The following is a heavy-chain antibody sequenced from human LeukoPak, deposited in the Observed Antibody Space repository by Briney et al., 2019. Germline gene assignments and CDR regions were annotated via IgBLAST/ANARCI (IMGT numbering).Heavy chain of an antibody. Sequence: KPSETLSLTCSVSGDSITRTGYYWGWIRQPPGKGLEWIGSIYYSGNTNYNSSLKSRLTISIDTSRSQFSLTLRSVTAADTAFYFCARFDIWTPEKQGYFFDFWGQGILVTVSS. CDR2: IYYSGNT. CDR3: ARFDIWTPEKQGYFFDF. J-gene: IGHJ4*02. CDR1: GDSITRTGYY. D-gene: IGHD3-9*01. V-gene: IGHV4-39*07.